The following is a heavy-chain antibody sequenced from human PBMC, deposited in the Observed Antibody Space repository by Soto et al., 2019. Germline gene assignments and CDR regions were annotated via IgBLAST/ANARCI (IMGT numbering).Heavy chain of an antibody. J-gene: IGHJ4*02. V-gene: IGHV3-21*01. CDR3: ARAGAGWFGELSEPSPVDY. Sequence: GGSLRLSCAASGFTFSSYSMNWVRQAPGKGLEWVSSISSSSSYIYYADSVKGRFTISRDNAKNSLYLQMNSLRAEDTAVYYCARAGAGWFGELSEPSPVDYWGQGTLVTVSS. D-gene: IGHD3-10*01. CDR2: ISSSSSYI. CDR1: GFTFSSYS.